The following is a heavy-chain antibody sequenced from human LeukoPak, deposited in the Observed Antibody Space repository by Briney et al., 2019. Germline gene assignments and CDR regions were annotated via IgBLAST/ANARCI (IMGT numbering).Heavy chain of an antibody. J-gene: IGHJ4*02. CDR2: ISSSGTYK. CDR1: GFTFSSYA. D-gene: IGHD1-7*01. V-gene: IGHV3-30*04. CDR3: ARDGLPGTDNYGFDY. Sequence: GGSLRLSCAASGFTFSSYALHWVRQAPGKGLEWVAVISSSGTYKYYADSVKGRFTVSRDSSKKTLYLQMDSLTPEDTAVYFCARDGLPGTDNYGFDYWGQGTLVTVSS.